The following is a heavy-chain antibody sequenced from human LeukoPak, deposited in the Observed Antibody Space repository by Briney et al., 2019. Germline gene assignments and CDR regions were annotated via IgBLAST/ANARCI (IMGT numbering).Heavy chain of an antibody. J-gene: IGHJ4*01. Sequence: GRSLRLSCAASGFTFSSYGMHWVRQAPGKGLEWVAVISYDGSNKYYADSVKGRFTISRDNSKNTLYLQMNSLRDEDTAVYYCVSRGDYYYFDYWGHGTLVTVSS. D-gene: IGHD4-17*01. CDR2: ISYDGSNK. CDR1: GFTFSSYG. CDR3: VSRGDYYYFDY. V-gene: IGHV3-30*03.